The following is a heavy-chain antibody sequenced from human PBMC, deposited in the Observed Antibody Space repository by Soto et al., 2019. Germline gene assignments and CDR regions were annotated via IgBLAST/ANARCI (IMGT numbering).Heavy chain of an antibody. Sequence: GGSLRLSCAASGCTFNIYGMHWVRQAPDKGLEWVALISYDGSNQYYADSVKGRFTISRDNSKNTLFLQMNSLRADDTAVYYCAKDQASGQGSFDSWGQGTLVTVSS. CDR1: GCTFNIYG. J-gene: IGHJ4*02. CDR2: ISYDGSNQ. V-gene: IGHV3-30*18. CDR3: AKDQASGQGSFDS.